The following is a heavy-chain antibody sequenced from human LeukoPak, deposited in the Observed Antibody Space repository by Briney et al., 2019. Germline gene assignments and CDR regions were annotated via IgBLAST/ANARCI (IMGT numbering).Heavy chain of an antibody. CDR2: TSGSGGST. D-gene: IGHD2-15*01. Sequence: PGGSLRLSCAASGFTFSSYAMSWVRQAPGKGLEWVSATSGSGGSTYYADSVKGRFTISRDNSKNTLYLQMNSLRAEDTAVYYCIVVVVAATLDYWGRGTLVTVSS. J-gene: IGHJ4*02. CDR3: IVVVVAATLDY. CDR1: GFTFSSYA. V-gene: IGHV3-23*01.